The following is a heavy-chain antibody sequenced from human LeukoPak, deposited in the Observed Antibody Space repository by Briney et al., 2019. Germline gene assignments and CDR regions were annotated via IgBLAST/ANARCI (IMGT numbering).Heavy chain of an antibody. V-gene: IGHV1-8*03. D-gene: IGHD2-2*01. CDR1: GYTFTSYD. J-gene: IGHJ5*02. CDR3: ARGLPGYCSSTSCFESRYNWFDP. CDR2: MNPDSGNT. Sequence: ASVKVSCKASGYTFTSYDINWVRQANGQGLEWMGWMNPDSGNTGYAQKFQGRVTITRNTSISTAYMELSSLRSEDTAVYYCARGLPGYCSSTSCFESRYNWFDPWGQGTLVTVSS.